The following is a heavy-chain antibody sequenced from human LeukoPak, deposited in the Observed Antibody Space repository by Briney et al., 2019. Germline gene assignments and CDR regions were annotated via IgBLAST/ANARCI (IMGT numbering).Heavy chain of an antibody. J-gene: IGHJ3*02. CDR2: IGPSGDNT. CDR3: GRDLNWGAFDI. D-gene: IGHD7-27*01. CDR1: GFTFSHYG. V-gene: IGHV3-23*01. Sequence: GGTLRLSCVASGFTFSHYGMDWVRQAPGKGLEWVSGIGPSGDNTYYADSVKGRFTISRDNSRNTVLLQMNSPTAEDTAVYYCGRDLNWGAFDIRGQGAMVTVSS.